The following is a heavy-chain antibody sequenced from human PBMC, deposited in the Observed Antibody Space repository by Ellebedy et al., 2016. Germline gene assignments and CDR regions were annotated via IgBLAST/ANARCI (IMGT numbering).Heavy chain of an antibody. CDR2: ISAYNGNT. CDR3: ARDRGAYGDYAPFNWFDP. J-gene: IGHJ5*02. Sequence: ASVKVSCKASGYTFTSYGISWVRQAPGQGLEWMGWISAYNGNTNYAQKLQGRVTITRDTSASTAYMELSSLRSEDTAVYYCARDRGAYGDYAPFNWFDPWGQGTLVTVSS. D-gene: IGHD4-17*01. V-gene: IGHV1-18*01. CDR1: GYTFTSYG.